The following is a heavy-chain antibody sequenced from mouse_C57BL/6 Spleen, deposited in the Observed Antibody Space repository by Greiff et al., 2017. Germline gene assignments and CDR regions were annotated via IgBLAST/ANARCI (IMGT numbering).Heavy chain of an antibody. CDR3: ARTPLYYYGSSYWYFDV. CDR1: GFTFSDYG. D-gene: IGHD1-1*01. V-gene: IGHV5-17*01. J-gene: IGHJ1*03. Sequence: EVQLQESGGGLVKPGGSLKLSCAASGFTFSDYGMHWVRQAPEKGLEWVAYISSGSSTIYYADTVKGRFTISRDNAKNTLFLQMTSLRSEDTAMYYCARTPLYYYGSSYWYFDVWGTGTTVTVSS. CDR2: ISSGSSTI.